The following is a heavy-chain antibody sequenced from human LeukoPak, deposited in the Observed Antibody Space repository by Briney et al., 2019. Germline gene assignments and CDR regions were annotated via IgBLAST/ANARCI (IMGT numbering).Heavy chain of an antibody. Sequence: SETLSLTCIVSGGSISSGTYYWGWIRQPPGKGLEWIGSSCYSGSTYYNPSLKSRVTISVDTAKNQLSLKLSSVTAADTAVYYCARHDLREYSSVWYYFDYWGQGTLVTVSS. CDR3: ARHDLREYSSVWYYFDY. CDR1: GGSISSGTYY. J-gene: IGHJ4*02. V-gene: IGHV4-39*01. D-gene: IGHD6-19*01. CDR2: SCYSGST.